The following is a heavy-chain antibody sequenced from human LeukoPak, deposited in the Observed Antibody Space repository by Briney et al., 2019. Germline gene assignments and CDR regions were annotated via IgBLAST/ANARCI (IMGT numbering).Heavy chain of an antibody. Sequence: SETLSLTCTVSGGSISSGDYYWSWIRQPAGKGLEWIGRIYTSGSTNYNPSLKSRVTISVDTSKNQFSLKLSSVTAADTAVYYCARARDCSSTSCYKPAFDIWGQGTMVTVSS. CDR2: IYTSGST. V-gene: IGHV4-61*02. D-gene: IGHD2-2*02. J-gene: IGHJ3*02. CDR3: ARARDCSSTSCYKPAFDI. CDR1: GGSISSGDYY.